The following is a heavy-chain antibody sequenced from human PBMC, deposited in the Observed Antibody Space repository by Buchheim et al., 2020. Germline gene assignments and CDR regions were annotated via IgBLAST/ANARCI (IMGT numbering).Heavy chain of an antibody. CDR1: GFTFSSYW. CDR3: ARKYYDFWSGYYGSYFDY. CDR2: IKQDGSEK. D-gene: IGHD3-3*01. Sequence: EVQLVESGGGLVQPGGSLRLSCAASGFTFSSYWMSWVRQAPGKGLEWVANIKQDGSEKYYVDSVKGRFTISRDNEKNSLYLQMNSLRAEDTAVYYCARKYYDFWSGYYGSYFDYWGQGTL. J-gene: IGHJ4*02. V-gene: IGHV3-7*03.